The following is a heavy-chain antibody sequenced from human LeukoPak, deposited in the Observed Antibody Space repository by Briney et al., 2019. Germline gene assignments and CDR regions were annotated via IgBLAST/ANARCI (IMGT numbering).Heavy chain of an antibody. D-gene: IGHD2/OR15-2a*01. V-gene: IGHV3-7*01. CDR3: ARYGNGGWNIEN. CDR2: INQGGGAK. J-gene: IGHJ4*02. CDR1: GFNFRDFW. Sequence: PGGSLRLSRAASGFNFRDFWMTWVRQAPGQGLEWVANINQGGGAKYYVDSVKGRFTISRDDAESSLYLQMNRLTDEDTAVYFCARYGNGGWNIENWGQGTLVTVSS.